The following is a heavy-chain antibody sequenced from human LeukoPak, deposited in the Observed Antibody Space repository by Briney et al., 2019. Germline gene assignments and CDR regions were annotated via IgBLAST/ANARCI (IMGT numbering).Heavy chain of an antibody. CDR3: ARHGYSFGLDY. CDR2: INTDGSST. J-gene: IGHJ4*02. Sequence: GGSLRLPCAASGFAFSGYWTHWVRQAPGKGLVWVSRINTDGSSTSYADSVKGRFTISRDNAKNTLYLQMNSLRVEDTAMYYCARHGYSFGLDYWGQGTLVTVSS. D-gene: IGHD5-18*01. V-gene: IGHV3-74*01. CDR1: GFAFSGYW.